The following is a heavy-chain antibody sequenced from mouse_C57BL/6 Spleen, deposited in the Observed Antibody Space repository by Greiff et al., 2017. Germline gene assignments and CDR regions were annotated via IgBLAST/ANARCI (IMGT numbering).Heavy chain of an antibody. J-gene: IGHJ1*03. V-gene: IGHV1-80*01. Sequence: QVQLQQSGAELVKPGASVKISCKASGYAFSSYWMNWVKQRPGKGLEWIGQIYPGDGDTNYTGTFKGKATLTADKSYSTAYMQISSLTSEDSAVYCCARRYAQLGYFDVWGTGTTVTVSS. D-gene: IGHD3-3*01. CDR1: GYAFSSYW. CDR3: ARRYAQLGYFDV. CDR2: IYPGDGDT.